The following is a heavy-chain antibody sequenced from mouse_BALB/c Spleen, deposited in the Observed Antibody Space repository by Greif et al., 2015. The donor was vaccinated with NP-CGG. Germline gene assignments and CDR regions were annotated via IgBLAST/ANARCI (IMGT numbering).Heavy chain of an antibody. V-gene: IGHV5-17*02. CDR1: GFTFSSFG. J-gene: IGHJ1*01. CDR2: ISSGSSTI. CDR3: AGSGWDVGWYFDV. Sequence: EVKLVESGGGLVQPGGSRKLSCAASGFTFSSFGMHWVRQAPEKGLEWVAYISSGSSTIYYADTVKGRFTISRDNPKNTLFLQMTSLRSEDTAMYYCAGSGWDVGWYFDVWGAGTTVTVSS. D-gene: IGHD3-1*01.